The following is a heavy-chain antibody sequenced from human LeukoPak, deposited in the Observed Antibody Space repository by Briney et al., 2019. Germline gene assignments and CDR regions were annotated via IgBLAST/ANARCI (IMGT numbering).Heavy chain of an antibody. D-gene: IGHD6-13*01. CDR2: ISSSSSTI. J-gene: IGHJ4*02. Sequence: GGSLRLSCAASGFTFSSYSMSWVRQAPGKGLEWVSSISSSSSTIYNADSVKGRFTISRDNAKNSMYLQMNSLRAEDTAVYYCASASSHRIAAGGDYWGQGTLVTVSS. CDR3: ASASSHRIAAGGDY. CDR1: GFTFSSYS. V-gene: IGHV3-21*01.